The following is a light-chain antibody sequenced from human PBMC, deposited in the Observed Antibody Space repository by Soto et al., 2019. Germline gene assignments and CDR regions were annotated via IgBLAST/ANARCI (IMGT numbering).Light chain of an antibody. J-gene: IGLJ1*01. V-gene: IGLV1-51*01. CDR1: GSNIGKNY. CDR3: ATWDSSLSAAG. Sequence: QSVLTQPPSVSAAPGQTVTISCSGSGSNIGKNYVSWYQHLPGTAPKLLIYDNNKRPSGIPDRFSGSKSGTSATLDITGLQTEDEADYYCATWDSSLSAAGFGPGTKLTVL. CDR2: DNN.